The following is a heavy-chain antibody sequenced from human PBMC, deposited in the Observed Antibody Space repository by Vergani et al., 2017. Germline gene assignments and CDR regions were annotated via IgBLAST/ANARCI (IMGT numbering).Heavy chain of an antibody. CDR3: ARHSTVEWLVKMGWIEP. J-gene: IGHJ5*02. D-gene: IGHD6-19*01. CDR2: IYYSGST. V-gene: IGHV4-39*01. Sequence: QLQLQESGPGLVKPSATLSLTCSVSGASIRSSNYYWGWIRQPPGKGLEWIASIYYSGSTYYTPSLKRRVTISVDTSKNQFSLKLSSVTTADTTVYFCARHSTVEWLVKMGWIEPGGRGLLVTVSS. CDR1: GASIRSSNYY.